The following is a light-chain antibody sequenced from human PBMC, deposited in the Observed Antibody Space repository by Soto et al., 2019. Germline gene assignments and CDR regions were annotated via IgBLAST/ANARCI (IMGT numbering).Light chain of an antibody. V-gene: IGKV1-27*01. CDR2: AAS. CDR3: QKCKVAPFT. Sequence: DIQMTQSPSSLSASVGDRVTITCRASQGIDNHLAWYQQKPGEPPKLLIYAASTLQSGVPSRFTGSGSGTDFTLTISSLQPEDAATYYCQKCKVAPFTFGGGTKVEI. J-gene: IGKJ4*01. CDR1: QGIDNH.